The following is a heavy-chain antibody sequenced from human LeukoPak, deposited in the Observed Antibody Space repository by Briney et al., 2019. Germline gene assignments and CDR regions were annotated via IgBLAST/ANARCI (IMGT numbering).Heavy chain of an antibody. CDR1: GYTFASYS. Sequence: ASVKVSCKASGYTFASYSMHWVRQAPGQGLEGMGIINPNGGSTIYAQRFQGRVTMTRDTSTSTVYMDLTSLRSEDTAVYYCARGGMVRDRRHFQFDHWGQGTLVTVSS. CDR2: INPNGGST. J-gene: IGHJ4*02. D-gene: IGHD3-10*01. CDR3: ARGGMVRDRRHFQFDH. V-gene: IGHV1-46*01.